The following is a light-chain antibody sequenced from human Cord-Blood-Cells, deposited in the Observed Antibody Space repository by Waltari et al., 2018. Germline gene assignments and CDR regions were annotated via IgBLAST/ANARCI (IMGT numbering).Light chain of an antibody. CDR1: SSDVGSHNL. Sequence: QSALTQPASVSGCPGQSITISCTGTSSDVGSHNLVAWYQQHPGKAPKLMIYEGSKRPSGVSNRFSGSKSGNTASLTISGLQAEDEADYYCCSYAGSSTFGVFGGGTKLTVL. V-gene: IGLV2-23*03. J-gene: IGLJ2*01. CDR3: CSYAGSSTFGV. CDR2: EGS.